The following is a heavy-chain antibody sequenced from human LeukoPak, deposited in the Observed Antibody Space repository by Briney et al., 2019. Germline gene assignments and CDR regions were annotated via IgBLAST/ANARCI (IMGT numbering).Heavy chain of an antibody. CDR3: ARTQGVQWELPNWYFDL. V-gene: IGHV4-59*01. CDR2: IYYSGST. CDR1: GGSISSYY. D-gene: IGHD1-26*01. J-gene: IGHJ2*01. Sequence: SETLSLTCTVSGGSISSYYWSWIRQPPGKGLEWIGYIYYSGSTNYNPSLKSRVTISADTSKNQFSLKLSSVTAADTAVYYCARTQGVQWELPNWYFDLWGRGTLVTVSS.